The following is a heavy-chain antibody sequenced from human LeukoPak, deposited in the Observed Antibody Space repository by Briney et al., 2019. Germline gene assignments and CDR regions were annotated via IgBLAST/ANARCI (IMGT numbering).Heavy chain of an antibody. V-gene: IGHV4-34*01. CDR1: GGSISGYY. CDR2: IYHSGST. Sequence: SETLSLTCAVYGGSISGYYWSWIRQPPGKGLEWIGEIYHSGSTNYNPSLKSRVTISVETSKNQFSLKLSSVTAADTDVYYCAAVAWFGELSDAFDIWGQETMVTVSS. CDR3: AAVAWFGELSDAFDI. J-gene: IGHJ3*02. D-gene: IGHD3-10*01.